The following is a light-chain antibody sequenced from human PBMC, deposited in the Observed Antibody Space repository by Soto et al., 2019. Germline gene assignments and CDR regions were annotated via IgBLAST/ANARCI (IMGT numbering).Light chain of an antibody. Sequence: EIVLTQSPGTLSLSPGERATLSCRASQSFRSSYLTWYHQKPGQAPRLLIFGASSRATGTPDRISGSGSGTDYTLTINRLEPEDFGVYYCQQYGDSVFTFGPGTRLEIK. V-gene: IGKV3-20*01. CDR1: QSFRSSY. J-gene: IGKJ5*01. CDR2: GAS. CDR3: QQYGDSVFT.